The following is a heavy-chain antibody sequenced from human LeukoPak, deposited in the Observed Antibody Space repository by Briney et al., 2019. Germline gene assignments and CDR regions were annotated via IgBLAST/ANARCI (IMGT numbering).Heavy chain of an antibody. V-gene: IGHV4-4*07. Sequence: SETLSLTCTVSGGSISSYYWSWIRQPAGKGLEWIGRIYTSGSTNYNPSLKSRVTMSVDTSKNQFSLKLSSVTAADTAVYYCARYCSSTSCYEGSYIDVWGKGTTVTVSS. D-gene: IGHD2-2*01. CDR2: IYTSGST. CDR1: GGSISSYY. CDR3: ARYCSSTSCYEGSYIDV. J-gene: IGHJ6*03.